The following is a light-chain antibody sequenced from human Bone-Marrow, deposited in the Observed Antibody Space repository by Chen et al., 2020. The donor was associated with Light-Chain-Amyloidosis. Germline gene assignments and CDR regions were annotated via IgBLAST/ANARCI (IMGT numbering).Light chain of an antibody. CDR3: KQLHGYPIT. CDR2: AAS. V-gene: IGKV1-9*01. CDR1: YGISSH. J-gene: IGKJ5*01. Sequence: DIQLTQSPSFLSASIGDRVTITCRASYGISSHLAWYQQQPGEAPKLLIYAASTLHRGVPSGFSGSGSGTEFTLTIISLQSEDFATYYCKQLHGYPITFGQGTRLEIK.